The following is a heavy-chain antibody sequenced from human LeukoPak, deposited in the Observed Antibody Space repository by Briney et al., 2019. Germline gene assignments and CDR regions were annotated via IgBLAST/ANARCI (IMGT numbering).Heavy chain of an antibody. D-gene: IGHD6-13*01. CDR2: NNPNSGAT. V-gene: IGHV1-2*02. J-gene: IGHJ4*02. Sequence: ASVTVSCKASGYTFTDQYIHWVRQAPGQGLEWMGWNNPNSGATKYAQKFQGRVTMTRDTSISTAYMELSRLRSDDTAVYYCAIDGSTWYYFDYWGQGTLVTVSS. CDR1: GYTFTDQY. CDR3: AIDGSTWYYFDY.